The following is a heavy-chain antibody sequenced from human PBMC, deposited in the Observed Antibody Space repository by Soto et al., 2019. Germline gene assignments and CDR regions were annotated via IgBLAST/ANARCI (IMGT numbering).Heavy chain of an antibody. CDR2: IKSKTDGGTT. D-gene: IGHD1-26*01. CDR1: GFTFSNAW. CDR3: TTVFVWELLGYFDY. V-gene: IGHV3-15*01. J-gene: IGHJ4*02. Sequence: EVQLVESGGGLVKPGGSLRLSCAASGFTFSNAWMSWVRQAPGKGLEWVGRIKSKTDGGTTDYAAPVKGRFTISRDDSKNTLYLQMNSLKTEDTAVYYCTTVFVWELLGYFDYWGQGTLVTVSS.